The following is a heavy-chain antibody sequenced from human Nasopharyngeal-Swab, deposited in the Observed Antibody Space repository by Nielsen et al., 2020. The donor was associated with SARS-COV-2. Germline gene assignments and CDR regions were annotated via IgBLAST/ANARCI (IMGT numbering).Heavy chain of an antibody. Sequence: SETLSPTCNVSGGSPINDGLYWSWLRHHPGKGLEWIGYIHNSGSPYYSPSLQSRISISLDTSKNQFSLKLNSVTAADSAIYYCARGGRWQKLGGLTDLWGQGAPVTVSS. D-gene: IGHD5-24*01. V-gene: IGHV4-31*03. CDR1: GGSPINDGLY. J-gene: IGHJ5*02. CDR2: IHNSGSP. CDR3: ARGGRWQKLGGLTDL.